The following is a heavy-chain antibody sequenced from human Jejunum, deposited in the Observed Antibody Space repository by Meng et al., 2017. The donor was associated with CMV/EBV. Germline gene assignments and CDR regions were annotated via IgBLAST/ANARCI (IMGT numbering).Heavy chain of an antibody. CDR1: W. J-gene: IGHJ6*02. Sequence: WIAWVRQMPGQGLAWMGITRPGDSETRYRPSFQGQVTISADKSTSTAYLQWSSLKASDTAIYYCARKEGYCSSTSCPDYFYYGMDVWGQGTTVTVSS. CDR2: TRPGDSET. D-gene: IGHD2-2*01. CDR3: ARKEGYCSSTSCPDYFYYGMDV. V-gene: IGHV5-51*01.